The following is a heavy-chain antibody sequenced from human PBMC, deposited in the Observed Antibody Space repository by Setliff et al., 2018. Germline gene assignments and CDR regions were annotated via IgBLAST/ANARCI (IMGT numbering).Heavy chain of an antibody. J-gene: IGHJ6*03. CDR2: IMPKFGTP. D-gene: IGHD5-18*01. Sequence: GASVKVSCKASGGTFSNYCFSWVRQAPGQGLEWVGGIMPKFGTPNRSQKFQGRVTITADESTSTAYMELSGLTSEDTAVYYCASHFLTVMKYYYYMDVWGKGTTVTVSS. V-gene: IGHV1-69*13. CDR1: GGTFSNYC. CDR3: ASHFLTVMKYYYYMDV.